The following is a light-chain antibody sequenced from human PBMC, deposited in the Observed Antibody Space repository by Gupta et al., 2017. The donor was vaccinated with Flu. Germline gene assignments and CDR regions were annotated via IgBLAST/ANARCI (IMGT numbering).Light chain of an antibody. CDR3: QKRSNWPPYT. CDR1: QSVGAY. J-gene: IGKJ2*01. CDR2: DAS. Sequence: EIVLTQSPAPLSLSPGERATLSCRASQSVGAYLAWYQQKPGQTPRLLIYDASNRATGIPARFSGSGSGTDFTLTISSLEPEDFAVYYCQKRSNWPPYTFGQGTRLDI. V-gene: IGKV3-11*01.